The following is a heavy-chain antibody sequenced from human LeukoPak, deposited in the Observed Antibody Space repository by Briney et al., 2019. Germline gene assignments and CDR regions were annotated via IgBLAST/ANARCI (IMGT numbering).Heavy chain of an antibody. CDR3: ARAAYCGSGCYWYFDS. D-gene: IGHD2-21*02. CDR1: GGSISSYY. CDR2: IYYSGST. V-gene: IGHV4-59*01. Sequence: PSETLSLTCTVSGGSISSYYWNWIRQPPGKGLEWIGYIYYSGSTDYNPSLKSRVTISVDTSKNQLSLKLSSVTAADTAVYYCARAAYCGSGCYWYFDSWGQGTLVTVSS. J-gene: IGHJ4*02.